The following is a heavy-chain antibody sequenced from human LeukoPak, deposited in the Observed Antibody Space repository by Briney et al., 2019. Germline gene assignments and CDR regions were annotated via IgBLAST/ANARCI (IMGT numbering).Heavy chain of an antibody. CDR2: IKQDASER. CDR3: ATPTAGTWHFDY. D-gene: IGHD1-1*01. V-gene: IGHV3-7*01. CDR1: GFTFSSYW. J-gene: IGHJ4*01. Sequence: GGPLRLSCAASGFTFSSYWMTWVRQASGKGLEWVANIKQDASERYYVDSVKGRFTISRDNAKNSLYLQMNSLRAEDTAVYYCATPTAGTWHFDYWGHGTLVTVSS.